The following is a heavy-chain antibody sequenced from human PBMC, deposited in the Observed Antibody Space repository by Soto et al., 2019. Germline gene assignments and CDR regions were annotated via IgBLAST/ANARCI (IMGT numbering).Heavy chain of an antibody. CDR1: VGTFSSYA. V-gene: IGHV1-69*12. J-gene: IGHJ4*02. CDR2: IIPIFGTA. CDR3: ATSDLRYCSGGSCYSYVDY. Sequence: QVQLVQSGAEVKKPGSSVKVSCKASVGTFSSYAISWVRQAPGQGLEWMGGIIPIFGTANYAQKFQGRVTITADESTSTAYMELSSLRSEDTAVYYCATSDLRYCSGGSCYSYVDYWGKGTLVTVSS. D-gene: IGHD2-15*01.